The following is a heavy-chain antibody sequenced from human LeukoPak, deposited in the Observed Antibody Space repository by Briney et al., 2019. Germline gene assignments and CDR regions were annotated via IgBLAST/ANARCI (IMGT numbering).Heavy chain of an antibody. CDR1: GYTFTSYG. D-gene: IGHD3-9*01. J-gene: IGHJ4*02. CDR3: ARGVSGILSGYFDY. V-gene: IGHV1-18*01. Sequence: ASVKVSCKASGYTFTSYGISWVRQAPGQGLEWMGWISAYNGNTNYAQKLQGRVTMTTDTSTSTAYMELRRLRSEDTAVYYCARGVSGILSGYFDYWGQGTLVAVSS. CDR2: ISAYNGNT.